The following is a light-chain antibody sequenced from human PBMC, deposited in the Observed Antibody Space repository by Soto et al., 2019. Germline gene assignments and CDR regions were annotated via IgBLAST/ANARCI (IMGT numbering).Light chain of an antibody. CDR1: QSVSSSY. V-gene: IGKV3-20*01. CDR3: QRYGTSPWT. Sequence: EIVLTQSPGTLSLSPGERATLSCRASQSVSSSYLAWYQQKPGQSPRLLIYGATRRATGIPDRFSGSGSGTDFTLTISRLEPEDFAVYYCQRYGTSPWTFGQGTRVEIK. J-gene: IGKJ1*01. CDR2: GAT.